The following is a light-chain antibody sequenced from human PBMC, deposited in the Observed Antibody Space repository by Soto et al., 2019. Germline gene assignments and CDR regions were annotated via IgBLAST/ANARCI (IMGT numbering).Light chain of an antibody. V-gene: IGLV1-40*01. CDR1: SSNIGAGYD. Sequence: QSVLTQPPSVSGAPGQRVTISCTGSSSNIGAGYDVHWYQQRPGTAPKLLIYGNSNRPSGVPDRFSGSKSGTSASLAITGLQAEDESDYYCQSYGSSLSGWVFGAGTKLTVL. CDR2: GNS. J-gene: IGLJ3*02. CDR3: QSYGSSLSGWV.